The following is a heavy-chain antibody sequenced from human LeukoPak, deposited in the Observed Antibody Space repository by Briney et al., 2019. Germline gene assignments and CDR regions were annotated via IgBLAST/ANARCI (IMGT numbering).Heavy chain of an antibody. CDR3: ARGVYYDSSGWDAFDI. V-gene: IGHV1-2*04. CDR2: INPNSGGT. Sequence: ASVKVSCKASGYTFTGYYTHWVRQAPGQGLEWMGWINPNSGGTNYAQKFQGWVTMTRDTSISTAYMELSRLRSDDTAVYYCARGVYYDSSGWDAFDIWGQGTMVTVSS. D-gene: IGHD3-22*01. CDR1: GYTFTGYY. J-gene: IGHJ3*02.